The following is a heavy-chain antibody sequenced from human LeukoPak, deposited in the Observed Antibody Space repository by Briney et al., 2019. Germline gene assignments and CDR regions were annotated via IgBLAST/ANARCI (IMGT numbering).Heavy chain of an antibody. Sequence: SQTLSLTCTVSGGSISSGSYYWSWIRQPPGKGLEWIGYIYYSGSTNYNPSLKSRVTISVDTSKNQFSLKLSSVTAADTAVYYCARDVAAADYYFDYWGQGTLVTVSS. CDR3: ARDVAAADYYFDY. J-gene: IGHJ4*02. CDR1: GGSISSGSYY. CDR2: IYYSGST. D-gene: IGHD6-13*01. V-gene: IGHV4-61*01.